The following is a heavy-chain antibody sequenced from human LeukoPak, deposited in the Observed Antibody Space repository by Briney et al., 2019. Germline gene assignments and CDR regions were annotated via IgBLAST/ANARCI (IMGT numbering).Heavy chain of an antibody. CDR2: VNDSGST. J-gene: IGHJ5*02. CDR1: VGTFSGYY. Sequence: TSGTLSLTCAVYVGTFSGYYWNWIRQSPGKGLEWIGEVNDSGSTNVNPSLRSRVIISVDTSNNQFSLKLISVTAADTAVYYCARGQGATVPQVGKNWFDPWGQGTLVTVSP. CDR3: ARGQGATVPQVGKNWFDP. D-gene: IGHD1-26*01. V-gene: IGHV4-34*01.